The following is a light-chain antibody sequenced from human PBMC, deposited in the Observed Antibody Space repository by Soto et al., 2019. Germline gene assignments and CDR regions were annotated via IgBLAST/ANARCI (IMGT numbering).Light chain of an antibody. Sequence: DIQLTQPPSTLSAAVGDSVTITCRASQKIRNLLAWYQQKPGRAPKPLIFDASTLRTGVPSRFSGSGSGSEFNFTITGLRPDDFATYFCQQYYTYATFGHGTRLEI. CDR3: QQYYTYAT. J-gene: IGKJ5*01. V-gene: IGKV1-5*01. CDR1: QKIRNL. CDR2: DAS.